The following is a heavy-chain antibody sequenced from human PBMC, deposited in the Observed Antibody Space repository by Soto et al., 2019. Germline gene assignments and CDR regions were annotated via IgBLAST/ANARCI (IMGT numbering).Heavy chain of an antibody. CDR2: IYSGGST. V-gene: IGHV3-53*01. J-gene: IGHJ6*02. CDR1: GFTVSSNY. D-gene: IGHD2-2*01. Sequence: RSLRLYCAASGFTVSSNYMSWLRQAPGKGMEWVSVIYSGGSTYYADSVKGRFTISRDNSKNTLYLQMNSLRAEDTAVYYCARGHCSSTSCFQRDYYYGMDVWGQGTTVTVSS. CDR3: ARGHCSSTSCFQRDYYYGMDV.